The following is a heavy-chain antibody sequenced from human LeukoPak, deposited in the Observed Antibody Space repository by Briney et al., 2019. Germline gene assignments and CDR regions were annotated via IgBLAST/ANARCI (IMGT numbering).Heavy chain of an antibody. CDR3: ARDLHREYIVATITDY. D-gene: IGHD5-12*01. CDR2: ISSSSSYI. V-gene: IGHV3-21*01. CDR1: GFTFSSYS. J-gene: IGHJ4*02. Sequence: GGSLRLSCAASGFTFSSYSMNWVRQAPGKGLEWVSSISSSSSYIYYADSVKGRFTISRDNAKNSLYLQMNSLRAEDTAVYYCARDLHREYIVATITDYWGQGTLVTVSS.